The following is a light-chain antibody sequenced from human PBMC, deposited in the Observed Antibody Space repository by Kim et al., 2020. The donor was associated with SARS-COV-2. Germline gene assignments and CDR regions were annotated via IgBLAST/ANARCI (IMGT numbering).Light chain of an antibody. V-gene: IGLV4-60*03. Sequence: SVKLTLTLSSGHNNYVLALHPQQPGKAPRFLMKGERSGSYNKGGGVPDRFSDSKSGADRYLIISNLHSEDEADYYCETWDSNIQVFGGGTKLTVL. J-gene: IGLJ3*02. CDR2: GERSGSY. CDR1: SGHNNYV. CDR3: ETWDSNIQV.